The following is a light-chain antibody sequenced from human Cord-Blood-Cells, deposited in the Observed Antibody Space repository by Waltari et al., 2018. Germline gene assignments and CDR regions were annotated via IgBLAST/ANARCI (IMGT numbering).Light chain of an antibody. V-gene: IGLV2-14*01. CDR3: SSYTSSSTLV. CDR2: DVS. CDR1: SSDVGGYNY. Sequence: QSALTQPASVSGSPGQSITISCTGTSSDVGGYNYVSWYQQHPGKAPKPMIYDVSNRPSGVSNRFSGSKSGNTVSLTISGLQAEDEADYYCSSYTSSSTLVFGGGTKLTVL. J-gene: IGLJ2*01.